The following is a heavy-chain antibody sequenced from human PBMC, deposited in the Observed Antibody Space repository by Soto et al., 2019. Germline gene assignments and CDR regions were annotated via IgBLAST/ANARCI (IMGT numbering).Heavy chain of an antibody. CDR2: ISSSSSTI. CDR1: GFTFSSYS. V-gene: IGHV3-48*02. Sequence: GGSLRLSCAASGFTFSSYSMNWVRQAPGKGLEWVSYISSSSSTIYYADSVKGRFTISRDNGKNSLYLQMNSLRDEDTAVYYCARAPRPTVTTLPYYYYGMDVWGQGTTVTVSS. D-gene: IGHD4-17*01. J-gene: IGHJ6*02. CDR3: ARAPRPTVTTLPYYYYGMDV.